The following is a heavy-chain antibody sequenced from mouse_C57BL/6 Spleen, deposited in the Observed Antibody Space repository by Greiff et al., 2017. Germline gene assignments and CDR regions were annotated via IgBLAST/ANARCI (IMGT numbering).Heavy chain of an antibody. D-gene: IGHD3-2*02. V-gene: IGHV1-52*01. Sequence: QVQLQQPGAELVRPGSSVKLSCKASGYTFTSYWMHWVKQRPVQGLEWIGNIDPSDSVTHYNQKFKGKATLTVDKSSSTAYMQLSSLTSEDSAVYYCARGTAQYYLDYWGQGTTLTVSS. CDR2: IDPSDSVT. CDR1: GYTFTSYW. J-gene: IGHJ2*01. CDR3: ARGTAQYYLDY.